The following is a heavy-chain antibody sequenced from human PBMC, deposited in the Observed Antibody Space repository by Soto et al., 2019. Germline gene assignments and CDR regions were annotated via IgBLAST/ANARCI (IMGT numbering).Heavy chain of an antibody. D-gene: IGHD3-3*01. CDR3: ARGIRFLEWLFVPSSFWFDP. Sequence: SETLSLTCTVSGGSISSYYWSWIRQPPGKGLEWIGYIYYSGSTNYNPSLKSRVTISVDTSKNQFSLKLSSVTAADTAVYYCARGIRFLEWLFVPSSFWFDPWGQGTLVTVSS. CDR2: IYYSGST. CDR1: GGSISSYY. V-gene: IGHV4-59*01. J-gene: IGHJ5*02.